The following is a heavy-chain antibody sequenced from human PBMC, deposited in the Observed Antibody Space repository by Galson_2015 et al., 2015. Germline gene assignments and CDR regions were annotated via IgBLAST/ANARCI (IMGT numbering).Heavy chain of an antibody. Sequence: SATLSLTCPVSGGSISSSNFHWGWIRQPPEKGLEWIGSIYYSESTYYNPSLKSRVTISVNTTKNHFSLKLSSVTAADTAVYYCARQYYDFLTGYPNWFDPWGQGTLVTVSS. CDR3: ARQYYDFLTGYPNWFDP. D-gene: IGHD3-9*01. J-gene: IGHJ5*02. CDR2: IYYSEST. CDR1: GGSISSSNFH. V-gene: IGHV4-39*01.